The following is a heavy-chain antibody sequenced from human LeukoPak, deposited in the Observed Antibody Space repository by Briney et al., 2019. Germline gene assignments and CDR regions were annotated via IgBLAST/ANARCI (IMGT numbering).Heavy chain of an antibody. CDR1: GFTVSSSF. D-gene: IGHD3-10*01. V-gene: IGHV3-53*01. CDR2: IYSGGTT. J-gene: IGHJ4*02. CDR3: ARLSYYVSGTYSRYFDY. Sequence: SGGSLRLSCAASGFTVSSSFMTWVRQAPGKGLEWVSIIYSGGTTHYADSVTGRFTISRDNSKNTLYLQMSSLRAEGTAVYYCARLSYYVSGTYSRYFDYWGQGTLVTVSS.